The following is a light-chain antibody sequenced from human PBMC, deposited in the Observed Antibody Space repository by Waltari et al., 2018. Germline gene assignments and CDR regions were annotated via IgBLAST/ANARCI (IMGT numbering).Light chain of an antibody. J-gene: IGKJ4*01. CDR3: QQRSNWPLLT. V-gene: IGKV3-11*01. Sequence: EIVLTQSPATLSLSPGERATLSCRASQSVSSYLAWYQQKPGQAPRLLIYDASKMATGIPARFSGSGSGTDFTLTISSLEPEDFAVYYCQQRSNWPLLTFGGGTKVEIK. CDR2: DAS. CDR1: QSVSSY.